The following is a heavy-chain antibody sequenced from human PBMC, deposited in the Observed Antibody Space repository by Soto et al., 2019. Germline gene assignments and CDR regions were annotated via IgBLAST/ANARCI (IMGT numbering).Heavy chain of an antibody. CDR1: VLTFSSYW. Sequence: HPGGSLRLSCAASVLTFSSYWMSWVRQAPGKGLEWVANIKQDGSEKYYVDSVKGRFTISRDNAKNSLYLQMNSLRAEDTAVYYCARLNLNAGHDSSGYDYWGQGTLVTVSS. D-gene: IGHD3-22*01. J-gene: IGHJ4*02. CDR3: ARLNLNAGHDSSGYDY. V-gene: IGHV3-7*01. CDR2: IKQDGSEK.